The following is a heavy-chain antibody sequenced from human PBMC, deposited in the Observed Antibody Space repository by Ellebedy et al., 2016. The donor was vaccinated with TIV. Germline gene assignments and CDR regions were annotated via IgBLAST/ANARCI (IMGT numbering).Heavy chain of an antibody. J-gene: IGHJ4*02. CDR1: GFTFSSYE. CDR2: ISSSGSTI. D-gene: IGHD3-10*01. V-gene: IGHV3-48*03. Sequence: PGGSLRLSCAASGFTFSSYEMNWVRQAPGKGLEWVSYISSSGSTIYYADSVKGRFTISRDNAKKSLYLQMTSLRAEDTALYHCAREGGAVRGVLDDWGQGTLVTVSS. CDR3: AREGGAVRGVLDD.